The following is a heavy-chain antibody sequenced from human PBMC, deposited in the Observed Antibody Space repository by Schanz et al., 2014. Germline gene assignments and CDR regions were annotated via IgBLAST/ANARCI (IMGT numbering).Heavy chain of an antibody. Sequence: QVQLVQSGAEVKKPGSSVKVSCKASGGTFSSYTISWVRQAPGQGLEWMGRIIPILGIANYAQKFQGRVTITADKSTFTAYMDVSSLRSEDMAVYYCASSGAGYSSSWDFDYWGQGTLVNVSS. D-gene: IGHD6-13*01. CDR1: GGTFSSYT. CDR2: IIPILGIA. CDR3: ASSGAGYSSSWDFDY. V-gene: IGHV1-69*02. J-gene: IGHJ4*02.